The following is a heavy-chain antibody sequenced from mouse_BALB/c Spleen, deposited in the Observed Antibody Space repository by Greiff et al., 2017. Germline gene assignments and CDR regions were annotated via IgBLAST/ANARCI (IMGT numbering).Heavy chain of an antibody. V-gene: IGHV2-6-5*01. Sequence: QVQLQQSGPGLVAPSQSLSITCTVSGFSLTDYGVSWIRQPPGKGLEWLGVIWGGGSTYYNSALKSRLSISKDNSKSQVFLKMNSLQTDDTAMYYCAKQEYYRYDEDYAMDYWGQGTSVTVSS. CDR2: IWGGGST. CDR3: AKQEYYRYDEDYAMDY. CDR1: GFSLTDYG. J-gene: IGHJ4*01. D-gene: IGHD2-14*01.